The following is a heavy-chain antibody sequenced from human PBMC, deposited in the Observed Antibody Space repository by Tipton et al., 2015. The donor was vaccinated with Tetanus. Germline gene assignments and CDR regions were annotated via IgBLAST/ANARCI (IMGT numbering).Heavy chain of an antibody. Sequence: SLRLSCAASGFAFSNYAMHWVRQAPGKGLEWVAVISYHSSTIYYADSVKGRFTVSRDNSDNTLFLQMDSLRAEDTAVYYCAKEFQRARIRFFDSWGQGTQVTASS. CDR2: ISYHSSTI. V-gene: IGHV3-30-3*02. D-gene: IGHD2-15*01. J-gene: IGHJ4*02. CDR3: AKEFQRARIRFFDS. CDR1: GFAFSNYA.